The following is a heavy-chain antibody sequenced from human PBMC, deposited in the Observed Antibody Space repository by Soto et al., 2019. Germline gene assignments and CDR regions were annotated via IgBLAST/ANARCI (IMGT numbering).Heavy chain of an antibody. D-gene: IGHD3-22*01. J-gene: IGHJ4*02. CDR1: GGSISSGGYY. CDR2: IYYSGST. V-gene: IGHV4-31*03. CDR3: ASAQWDYDSSGFN. Sequence: QVHLQESGPGLVKPSQTLSLTCTVSGGSISSGGYYWSWFRQHPGKGLEWIGYIYYSGSTYYNPSLKSRLTISVATSKNQFSLKLSSVTAADPAVYYCASAQWDYDSSGFNWGQGTLVTVSS.